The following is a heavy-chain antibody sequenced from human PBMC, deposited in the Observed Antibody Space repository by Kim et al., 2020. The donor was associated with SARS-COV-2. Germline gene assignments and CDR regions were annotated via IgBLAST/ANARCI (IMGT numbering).Heavy chain of an antibody. D-gene: IGHD6-19*01. CDR1: GGSISSYY. J-gene: IGHJ6*02. V-gene: IGHV4-59*01. CDR3: ARDSSGWPYYYYGMVV. Sequence: SETLSLTCTVSGGSISSYYWSWIRQPPGKGLEWIGYIYYSGSTNYNPSLKSRVTISVDTSKNQFSLKLSSVTAADTAVYYCARDSSGWPYYYYGMVVWGQGTTVTVSS. CDR2: IYYSGST.